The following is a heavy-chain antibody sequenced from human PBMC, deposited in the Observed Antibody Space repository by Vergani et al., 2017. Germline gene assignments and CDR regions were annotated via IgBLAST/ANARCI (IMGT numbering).Heavy chain of an antibody. D-gene: IGHD6-19*01. Sequence: QVQLVESGGVVVQPGRSLRLSCAASGFTFSSYGMHWVRQAPGKGLEWVAVISYDGSNKYYADSGKGRFTISRDNSKNTLYLQMNSLRAEDTAVYYCAKDSRPYSSGWYYFDYWGQGTLVTVSS. V-gene: IGHV3-30*18. CDR2: ISYDGSNK. CDR3: AKDSRPYSSGWYYFDY. CDR1: GFTFSSYG. J-gene: IGHJ4*02.